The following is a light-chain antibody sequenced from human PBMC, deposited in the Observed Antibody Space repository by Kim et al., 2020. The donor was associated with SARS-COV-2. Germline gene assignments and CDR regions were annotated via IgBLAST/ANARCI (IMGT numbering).Light chain of an antibody. CDR2: DAS. CDR1: QGVRDK. V-gene: IGKV3-15*01. Sequence: PGKSATLPRRPSQGVRDKLGWYLQEPGPPPPLLIYDASTRATDIPARLSGSGSGTELTLSIHRLQSEDFALCFCQEYNNWPPVTFGGGTKVDIK. CDR3: QEYNNWPPVT. J-gene: IGKJ4*01.